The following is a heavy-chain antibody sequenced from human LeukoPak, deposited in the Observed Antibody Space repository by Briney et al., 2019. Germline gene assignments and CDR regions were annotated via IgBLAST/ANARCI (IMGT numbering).Heavy chain of an antibody. CDR2: IYSGGST. V-gene: IGHV3-53*05. CDR1: GFTVSSNY. CDR3: AAVGTVTTRSLDY. D-gene: IGHD4-17*01. J-gene: IGHJ4*02. Sequence: GGSLRLSCAASGFTVSSNYMSWVRQAPGKGLEWVSVIYSGGSTYYADSVKGRFTISRDNSKNTLYLQMNSLRAEDTAVYYCAAVGTVTTRSLDYWGQGTLVTVSS.